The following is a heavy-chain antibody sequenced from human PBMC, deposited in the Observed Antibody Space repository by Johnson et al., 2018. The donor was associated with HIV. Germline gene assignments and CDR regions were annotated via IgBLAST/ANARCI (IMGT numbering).Heavy chain of an antibody. CDR1: GFTFSSYG. J-gene: IGHJ3*01. D-gene: IGHD5-24*01. CDR3: ARMAAHVSDF. CDR2: IWYDGSNK. V-gene: IGHV3-33*08. Sequence: QVQLVESGGGVVQPGRSLRLSCAASGFTFSSYGMHWVRQAPGKGLEWVAVIWYDGSNKYYADSVKGRFTISRDNSKSTLYLQMNSLRVEDTAVYYCARMAAHVSDFWGQGTMVTVSS.